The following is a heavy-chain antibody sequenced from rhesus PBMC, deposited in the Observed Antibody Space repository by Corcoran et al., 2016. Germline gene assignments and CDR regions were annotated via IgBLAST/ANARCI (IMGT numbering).Heavy chain of an antibody. D-gene: IGHD1-26*01. J-gene: IGHJ4*01. Sequence: QVQLQESGPGVVKPSETLSLTCAVSGYSISSGYDWSWIRQPPGKGLEWIGYIYGSSGSTNYNPSLKNRVTISNDPSKNQFSLKLSSVTAADPAVYYCARADWNSSFDYWGQGVLVTVSS. V-gene: IGHV4-76*01. CDR2: IYGSSGST. CDR3: ARADWNSSFDY. CDR1: GYSISSGYD.